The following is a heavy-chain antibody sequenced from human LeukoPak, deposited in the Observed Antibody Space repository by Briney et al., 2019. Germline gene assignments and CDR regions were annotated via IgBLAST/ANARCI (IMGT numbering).Heavy chain of an antibody. CDR2: LSTDGSGI. CDR3: VRGYYYDTSGPYFDY. CDR1: GFRFRWYW. D-gene: IGHD3-22*01. J-gene: IGHJ4*02. Sequence: PGGSLRLSCAASGFRFRWYWMHWVRQAPGKGLVWVSRLSTDGSGIRYADSVKGRFTISRDNAKDTLYLQMHSLRPEDTAVYYCVRGYYYDTSGPYFDYWGQGTLVTVSS. V-gene: IGHV3-74*01.